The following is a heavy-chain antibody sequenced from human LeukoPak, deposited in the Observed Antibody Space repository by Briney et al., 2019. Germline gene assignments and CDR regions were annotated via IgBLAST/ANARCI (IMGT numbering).Heavy chain of an antibody. CDR1: GGSISSGSYY. Sequence: SQTLSLTCTVSGGSISSGSYYWSWIRQPAGKGLEWIGRIYTSGSTNYNPSLKSRVTISVDTSKNQFSLKLSSVTAADTAVYYCARAIRGRRGYYYYMDVWGKGTTVTVSS. V-gene: IGHV4-61*02. CDR2: IYTSGST. D-gene: IGHD1-14*01. CDR3: ARAIRGRRGYYYYMDV. J-gene: IGHJ6*03.